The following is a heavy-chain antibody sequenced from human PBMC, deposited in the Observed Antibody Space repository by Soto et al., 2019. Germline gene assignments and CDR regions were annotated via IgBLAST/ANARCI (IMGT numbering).Heavy chain of an antibody. CDR1: GYTFTSYA. D-gene: IGHD1-1*01. J-gene: IGHJ6*02. V-gene: IGHV1-3*01. Sequence: ASVKVSCKASGYTFTSYAMHWVRQAPGQRLEWMGWINAGNGNTKYSQKFQGRVTITRDTSASTAYMELSSLRSEDTAVYYCARGDDNWNDEENYYYGMDVWGQGTTVTVSS. CDR3: ARGDDNWNDEENYYYGMDV. CDR2: INAGNGNT.